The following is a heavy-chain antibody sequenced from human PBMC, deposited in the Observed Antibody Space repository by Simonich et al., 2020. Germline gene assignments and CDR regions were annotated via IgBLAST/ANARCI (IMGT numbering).Heavy chain of an antibody. CDR1: GYSISSGYY. CDR2: IYHSGST. V-gene: IGHV4-38-2*01. J-gene: IGHJ4*02. CDR3: ARATRIAAAGYFDY. D-gene: IGHD6-13*01. Sequence: QVQLQASGPGLVKPSETLSRTCAVSGYSISSGYYWGWILQPPGKGLEWIGSIYHSGSTYYNPSLKSRVTISVDTSKNQFSLKLSSVTAADTAVYYCARATRIAAAGYFDYWGQGTLVTVSS.